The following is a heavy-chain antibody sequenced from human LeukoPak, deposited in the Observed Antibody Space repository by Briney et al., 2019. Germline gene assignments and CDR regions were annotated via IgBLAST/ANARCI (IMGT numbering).Heavy chain of an antibody. J-gene: IGHJ4*02. CDR1: GFTFDDYG. CDR3: ARAWGGFSGSYSDY. CDR2: INWNGGST. V-gene: IGHV3-20*04. Sequence: GGSLRLSCAASGFTFDDYGMSWVRQAPGKGLEWVSGINWNGGSTGYADSVKGRFTISRDNAKNSLYLQMNSLRAEDTAVYYCARAWGGFSGSYSDYWGQGTLVTVSS. D-gene: IGHD1-26*01.